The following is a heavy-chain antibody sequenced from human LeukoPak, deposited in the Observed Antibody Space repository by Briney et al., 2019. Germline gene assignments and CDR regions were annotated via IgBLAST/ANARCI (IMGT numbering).Heavy chain of an antibody. V-gene: IGHV3-23*01. CDR3: AKSIKSAPHDDAFDI. CDR2: ISGSGGST. CDR1: GFTFSSYA. J-gene: IGHJ3*02. Sequence: GGSLRPSFAASGFTFSSYAMSWVRQAPGKGLEWVSAISGSGGSTYYADSVKGRFTISRDKSKNTLYLQMNSLRAEDTAVYYCAKSIKSAPHDDAFDIWGQGTMVTVSS. D-gene: IGHD2-15*01.